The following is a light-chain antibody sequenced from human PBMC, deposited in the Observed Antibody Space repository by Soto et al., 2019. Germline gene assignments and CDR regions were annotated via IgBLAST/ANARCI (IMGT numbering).Light chain of an antibody. Sequence: DVMMTQSPLSLSVTLGQPASISCRSSQSLVYRDGNTYLSWFQQRPGQSLRRLIYKVSNRDSGVPDRFSGSGSGTDFTLKITRVEAEDVGLYYCMQGAHGPYTFGQGTKLEIK. V-gene: IGKV2-30*01. CDR2: KVS. CDR3: MQGAHGPYT. CDR1: QSLVYRDGNTY. J-gene: IGKJ2*01.